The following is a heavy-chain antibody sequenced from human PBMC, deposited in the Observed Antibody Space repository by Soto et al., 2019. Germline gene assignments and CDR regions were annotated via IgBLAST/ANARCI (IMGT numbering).Heavy chain of an antibody. CDR2: LSYDGSEK. J-gene: IGHJ5*02. CDR1: GFTFKNYG. CDR3: AKFPRGNYEPS. V-gene: IGHV3-30*18. Sequence: VGSLRLSCVVSGFTFKNYGMHWVRQAPGKGLEWVSVLSYDGSEKDYAASVRGRFTISRDNSKNTLYLQMNSLRTEDTAIYYCAKFPRGNYEPSWGQGTLVTVSS. D-gene: IGHD3-3*01.